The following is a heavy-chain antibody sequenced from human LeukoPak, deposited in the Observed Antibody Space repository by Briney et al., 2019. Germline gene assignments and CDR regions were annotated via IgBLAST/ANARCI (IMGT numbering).Heavy chain of an antibody. J-gene: IGHJ4*02. CDR2: IYSGGST. D-gene: IGHD1-26*01. CDR1: GFTVSSNY. V-gene: IGHV3-53*01. Sequence: PGGSLRLSCAASGFTVSSNYRSWVRQAPGKGLEWVSVIYSGGSTYYADSVKGRFTISRDNSKNTLYLQMNSLRAEDTAVYYCARDRPVGAVEGYWGQGTLVTVSS. CDR3: ARDRPVGAVEGY.